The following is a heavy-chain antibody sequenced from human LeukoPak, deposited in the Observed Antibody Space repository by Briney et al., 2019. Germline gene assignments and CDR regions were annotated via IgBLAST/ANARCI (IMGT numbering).Heavy chain of an antibody. D-gene: IGHD6-13*01. CDR1: GYSISSGYY. CDR2: IYHSGST. V-gene: IGHV4-38-2*01. J-gene: IGHJ4*02. Sequence: PSETLSLTGAVSGYSISSGYYWGWIRQPPGQGLEWIGSIYHSGSTYYNPSLKSRVTRSVDTSKNQFSLKLSSVTAADTAVYYCARLRGIAAAGTFDYWGQGTLVTVSS. CDR3: ARLRGIAAAGTFDY.